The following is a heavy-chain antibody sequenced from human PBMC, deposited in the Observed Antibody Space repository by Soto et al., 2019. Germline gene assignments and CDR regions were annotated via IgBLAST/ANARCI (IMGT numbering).Heavy chain of an antibody. J-gene: IGHJ4*02. CDR2: IIPIFGTA. CDR3: ARTFGDPRLPDNAYYFDY. D-gene: IGHD3-16*01. CDR1: GGTFSSYA. V-gene: IGHV1-69*13. Sequence: GASVKVSCKASGGTFSSYAISWVRQAPGQGLEWMGGIIPIFGTANYAQKFQGRVTITADESTSTAYMELSSLRSEDTAVYYCARTFGDPRLPDNAYYFDYWGQGTLVTVSS.